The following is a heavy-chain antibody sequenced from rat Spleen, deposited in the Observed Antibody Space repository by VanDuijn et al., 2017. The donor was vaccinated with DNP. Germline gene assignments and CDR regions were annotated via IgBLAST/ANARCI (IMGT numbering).Heavy chain of an antibody. Sequence: EVQLVESGGGLVQPGRSLKLSCAASGFSFSDYYMAWVRQAPTKGLEWVASISYDSGTTYYRDSVKGRFTISRDNAKNTQHKQMDSLRSEDTATQYCADHGTTHDWFAHPGQGTLATVSS. CDR3: ADHGTTHDWFAH. D-gene: IGHD1-10*01. CDR1: GFSFSDYY. J-gene: IGHJ3*01. V-gene: IGHV5-20*01. CDR2: ISYDSGTT.